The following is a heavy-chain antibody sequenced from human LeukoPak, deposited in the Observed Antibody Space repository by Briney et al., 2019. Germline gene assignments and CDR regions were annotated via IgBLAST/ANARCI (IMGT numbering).Heavy chain of an antibody. CDR1: GFTFSNYW. V-gene: IGHV3-7*01. CDR2: IKQDGSEK. D-gene: IGHD2-2*01. Sequence: PGGSLRLSCAASGFTFSNYWMSWVRQAPGKGLEWVANIKQDGSEKYYVDSVRGRFTIFRNNAKNSLYLQMNTLRAEDTAVYYCAKVRVGDFIVVVPAAEDCWGQGTLVTVSS. J-gene: IGHJ4*02. CDR3: AKVRVGDFIVVVPAAEDC.